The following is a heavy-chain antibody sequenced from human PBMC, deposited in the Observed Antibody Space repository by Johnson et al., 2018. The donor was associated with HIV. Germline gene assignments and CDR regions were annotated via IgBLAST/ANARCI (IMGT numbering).Heavy chain of an antibody. CDR2: IYSDDMT. D-gene: IGHD6-19*01. J-gene: IGHJ3*02. CDR1: GFTVSRNY. V-gene: IGHV3-66*01. CDR3: AREVRKAVAGNFDI. Sequence: MQLVESGGGLVQPGGSLRLSCAASGFTVSRNYMSWVRQAPGKGLEWVSVIYSDDMTYYADSVKGRFTISRVNSKNTLYLQMNSLRAEDTAVYYCAREVRKAVAGNFDIWGQGTMVTVYS.